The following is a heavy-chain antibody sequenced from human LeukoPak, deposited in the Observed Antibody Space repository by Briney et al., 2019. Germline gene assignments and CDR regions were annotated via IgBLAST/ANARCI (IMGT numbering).Heavy chain of an antibody. V-gene: IGHV3-23*01. CDR1: GFTFSTFA. D-gene: IGHD4-17*01. J-gene: IGHJ4*02. CDR3: AKGGGMTTVTLFDY. CDR2: IFPSGGEI. Sequence: GGSLRLSCAASGFTFSTFAMIWVRQPPGKGLEWVSSIFPSGGEIHYADSVRGRFTISRDNSKSTLSLQMNSLRAEDTAIYYCAKGGGMTTVTLFDYWGQGTLVTVSS.